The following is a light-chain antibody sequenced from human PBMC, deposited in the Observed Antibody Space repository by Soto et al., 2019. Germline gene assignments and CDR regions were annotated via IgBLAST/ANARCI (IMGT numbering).Light chain of an antibody. CDR3: LKDYTYPRT. CDR1: QDIRSD. CDR2: AAS. V-gene: IGKV1-6*01. J-gene: IGKJ1*01. Sequence: AIQMTQSPSSLSASVGDRVTITCRASQDIRSDLAWYQKKSGKAPKLLIYAASSLQSGVPSRFSGSGSGSDFTLTISSLQPEDFATYYCLKDYTYPRTFGQGTSVEI.